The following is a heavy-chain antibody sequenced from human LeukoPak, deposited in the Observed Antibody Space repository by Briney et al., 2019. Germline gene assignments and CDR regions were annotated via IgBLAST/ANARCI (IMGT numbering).Heavy chain of an antibody. D-gene: IGHD3-3*01. CDR1: GFTFSSYA. CDR2: ISGSGGST. CDR3: AKDSGGTIHSDFWSGYPDY. Sequence: GGSLRLSCAASGFTFSSYAMNWVRQAPGKGLEWVSGISGSGGSTYYPDSVKGRFTISRDNSKNTLYLQMNSLRAEDTAVYYCAKDSGGTIHSDFWSGYPDYWGQGTLVTVSS. V-gene: IGHV3-23*01. J-gene: IGHJ4*02.